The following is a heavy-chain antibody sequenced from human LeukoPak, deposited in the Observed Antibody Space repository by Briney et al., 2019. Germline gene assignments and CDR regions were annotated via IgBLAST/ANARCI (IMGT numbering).Heavy chain of an antibody. V-gene: IGHV3-23*01. Sequence: PGGSLRLSCAASGFPFSSYAMSWVRQAPGKGLEWVSAISGSGGDTNYADSVKGRFTISRDNSKNTLYLQMNSLRAADTAVYYCAKTRRVAAAGAVNYWGQGTLVTASS. D-gene: IGHD6-13*01. CDR2: ISGSGGDT. CDR3: AKTRRVAAAGAVNY. CDR1: GFPFSSYA. J-gene: IGHJ4*02.